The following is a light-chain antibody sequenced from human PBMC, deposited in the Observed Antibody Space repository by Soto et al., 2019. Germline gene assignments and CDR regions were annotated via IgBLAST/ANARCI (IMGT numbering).Light chain of an antibody. CDR1: TSNIRSNP. CDR2: TNN. V-gene: IGLV1-44*01. J-gene: IGLJ1*01. CDR3: AAWDDRLNGPSYV. Sequence: QALVTLPPSVSGTPGQTFTISCSGSTSNIRSNPVNWYQQLPGTAPRLLISTNNQRPSGVPDRFSGSRSGTSASLAISGLQSEDEADYYCAAWDDRLNGPSYVFGTGTKVTV.